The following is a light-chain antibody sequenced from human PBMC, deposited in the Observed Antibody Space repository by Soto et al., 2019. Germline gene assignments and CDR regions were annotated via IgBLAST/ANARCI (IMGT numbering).Light chain of an antibody. J-gene: IGLJ2*01. Sequence: QSALTQHPSASGSPGQSVTLSCTGTSSDVGGYDFVSWYQQHPGKAPKLVIYEVTRRPSGVPDRFSGSKSGNTASLTVSGLQAEDEAVYYCSSYAGSTIFGGGTKLTV. CDR3: SSYAGSTI. V-gene: IGLV2-8*01. CDR1: SSDVGGYDF. CDR2: EVT.